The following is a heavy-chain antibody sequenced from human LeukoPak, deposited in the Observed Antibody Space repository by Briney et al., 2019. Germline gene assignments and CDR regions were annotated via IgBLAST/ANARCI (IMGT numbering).Heavy chain of an antibody. CDR2: ISGSGGST. CDR1: GFTFSSYA. V-gene: IGHV3-23*01. J-gene: IGHJ6*02. D-gene: IGHD3-3*01. Sequence: GGSLRLSCAASGFTFSSYAMSWVRQATGKGLEWVSSISGSGGSTYYADSVKGRFTISRDNSKNTLYLQTNSLRAEDTAVYYCAKAGFWSGYLVSGMDVWGQGTTVTVSS. CDR3: AKAGFWSGYLVSGMDV.